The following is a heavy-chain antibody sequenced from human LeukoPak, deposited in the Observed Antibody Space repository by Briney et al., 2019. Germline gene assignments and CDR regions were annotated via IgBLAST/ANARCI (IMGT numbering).Heavy chain of an antibody. CDR2: ISVYNGNT. CDR1: GYTFSTYG. V-gene: IGHV1-18*01. J-gene: IGHJ5*02. Sequence: GASVKVSCKASGYTFSTYGINWVRQAPGQGLEWMGWISVYNGNTNYAQKLQGRVTMTIDTSTRTAYMELRSLRSDDTAVYYCARGNASDRSRDWFDPWGQGTLVTVSS. CDR3: ARGNASDRSRDWFDP. D-gene: IGHD3-22*01.